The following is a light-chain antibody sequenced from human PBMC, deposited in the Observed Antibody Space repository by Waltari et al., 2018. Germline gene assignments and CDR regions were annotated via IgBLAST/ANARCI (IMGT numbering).Light chain of an antibody. CDR1: QSVSSSY. Sequence: EIVLTQSPGTLSLSPGERATLSCRASQSVSSSYLAWYQQKPGQAPRLLIYGASSRATGIPDRFSGSGSGTDFTLTISRLEPEDFAVYYCQQYYASRLFGGGTKVEIK. J-gene: IGKJ4*01. V-gene: IGKV3-20*01. CDR3: QQYYASRL. CDR2: GAS.